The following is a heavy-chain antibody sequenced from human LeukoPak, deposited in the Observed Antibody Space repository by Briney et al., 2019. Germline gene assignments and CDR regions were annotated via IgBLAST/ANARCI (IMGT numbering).Heavy chain of an antibody. CDR1: GYTFTGYY. D-gene: IGHD6-13*01. CDR2: INPNSGGT. J-gene: IGHJ4*02. V-gene: IGHV1-2*02. CDR3: ARVLTSSWYRYFDY. Sequence: ASVKVSCKASGYTFTGYYMHWVRQAPGQGLEWMGWINPNSGGTNYAQKFQGRVTMTRDTSISTAYMELSRLRSDDTAVYYCARVLTSSWYRYFDYWGQGTLVTVSS.